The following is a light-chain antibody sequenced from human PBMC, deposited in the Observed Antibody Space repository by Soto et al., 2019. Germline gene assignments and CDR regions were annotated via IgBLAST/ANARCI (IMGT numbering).Light chain of an antibody. Sequence: EIVLTQSPGTLSLSPGQRATLSCRASQSISSNFLAWYQQKPGQAPRLLIYATSSRATGIPGRFSGSGSGPDFTLTISRLEPEDFAVYYCQQYSSSWTFGQGTKVEIK. V-gene: IGKV3-20*01. J-gene: IGKJ1*01. CDR2: ATS. CDR1: QSISSNF. CDR3: QQYSSSWT.